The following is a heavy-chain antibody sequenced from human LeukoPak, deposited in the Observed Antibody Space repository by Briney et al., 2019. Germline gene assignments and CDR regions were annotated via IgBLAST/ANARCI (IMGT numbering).Heavy chain of an antibody. V-gene: IGHV3-21*01. CDR3: ARAGYNYGYDFSY. D-gene: IGHD5-18*01. CDR2: ISSSSSYI. J-gene: IGHJ4*02. CDR1: GFIFSGYG. Sequence: PGGSLRPSCAASGFIFSGYGMNWVRQAPGKGLEWVSSISSSSSYIYYGDSVKGRFTISRDNARNSLYLQMNSLRAEDTAVYYCARAGYNYGYDFSYWGQGTLVTVSS.